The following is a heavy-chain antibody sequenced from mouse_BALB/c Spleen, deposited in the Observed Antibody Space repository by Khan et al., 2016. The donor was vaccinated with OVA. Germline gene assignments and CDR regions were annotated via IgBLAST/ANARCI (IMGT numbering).Heavy chain of an antibody. J-gene: IGHJ4*01. CDR2: INSDGSVI. CDR3: VSYAMDC. V-gene: IGHV11-2*02. CDR1: GFTFSGFW. Sequence: EVQLLETGGGSVQPGGSRGLSCEGSGFTFSGFWMSWVRQTPGKTLEWIGDINSDGSVIYYAPSIKDRFIIFRDNDKNTLYLQMSNMRSDDTATYICVSYAMDCWGQETSVTVSS.